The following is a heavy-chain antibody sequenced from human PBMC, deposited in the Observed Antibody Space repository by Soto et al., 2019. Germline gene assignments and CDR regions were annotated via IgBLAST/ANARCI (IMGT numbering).Heavy chain of an antibody. Sequence: GGSLRLSCAASGFTFTRYSMNWVRQAPGKGLEWVSSISSTTNYIYYADSMKGRFTVSRDNAKNSVYLEMNSLSAEDTAVYYCARESEDLTSNFDYWGQGTMVTVYS. CDR1: GFTFTRYS. CDR2: ISSTTNYI. CDR3: ARESEDLTSNFDY. J-gene: IGHJ4*02. V-gene: IGHV3-21*01.